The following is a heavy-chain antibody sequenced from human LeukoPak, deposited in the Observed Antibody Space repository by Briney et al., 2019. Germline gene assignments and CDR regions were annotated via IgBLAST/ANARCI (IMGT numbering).Heavy chain of an antibody. J-gene: IGHJ4*02. D-gene: IGHD2-15*01. CDR2: IYPGDSDS. CDR3: ARGYCSGGSCYGFDY. V-gene: IGHV5-51*01. CDR1: GYSFTSYW. Sequence: GESLKISCKGSGYSFTSYWIGWVRQMPGKGLEWMGIIYPGDSDSRYSPSFQGQVTISADKSISTAYLQWSSLKASDTAMYYCARGYCSGGSCYGFDYWGQGTLVTVSS.